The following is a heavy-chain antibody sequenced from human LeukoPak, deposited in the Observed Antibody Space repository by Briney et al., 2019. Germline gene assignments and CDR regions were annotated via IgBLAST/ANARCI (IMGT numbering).Heavy chain of an antibody. CDR3: ANYYDSSGIPESDAFDI. CDR1: GXSXXXSSYY. Sequence: TXSXTXXVXGXSXXXSSYYWGWIRQPPGKGLEWIGSIYYSGSTYYNPSLKSRITISVYTSKNQFSLKLSSVTAADTAVYYCANYYDSSGIPESDAFDIWGQGTMVTVSS. D-gene: IGHD3-22*01. V-gene: IGHV4-39*01. CDR2: IYYSGST. J-gene: IGHJ3*02.